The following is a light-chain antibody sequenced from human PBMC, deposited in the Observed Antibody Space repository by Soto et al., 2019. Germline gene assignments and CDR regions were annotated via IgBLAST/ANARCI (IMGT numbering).Light chain of an antibody. V-gene: IGKV3D-15*01. CDR3: QQYSNWYT. Sequence: EIVMTQSQATLSVSPGERATLSCRASQSVSSSLAWYQHKPGQAPRLLIYGASIRATGIPGRFSGSGSGTEFTLTISSLQSEDFAAYYCQQYSNWYTFGQGTKLEIK. J-gene: IGKJ2*01. CDR1: QSVSSS. CDR2: GAS.